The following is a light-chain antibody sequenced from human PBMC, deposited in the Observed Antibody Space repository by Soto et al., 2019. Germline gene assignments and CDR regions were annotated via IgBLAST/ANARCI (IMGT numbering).Light chain of an antibody. Sequence: QSALTQPPSASGSPGQSVTISCTGTSSDVGGYNYVSWYQQHPGKAPKLMIYEVSKRPSGVPDRFSGSKSGNTASLTVSGLQAEDGADYYCSSYAGSNNPVVFGGGTKLTVL. V-gene: IGLV2-8*01. CDR2: EVS. J-gene: IGLJ2*01. CDR3: SSYAGSNNPVV. CDR1: SSDVGGYNY.